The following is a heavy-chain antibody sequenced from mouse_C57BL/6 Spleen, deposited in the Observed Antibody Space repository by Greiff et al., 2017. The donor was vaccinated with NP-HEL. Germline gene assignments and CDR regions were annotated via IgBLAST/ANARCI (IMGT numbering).Heavy chain of an antibody. CDR1: GYTFTDYN. V-gene: IGHV1-77*01. D-gene: IGHD2-4*01. Sequence: QVQLQQSGAELVKPGASVKLSCKASGYTFTDYNMHWVKQRTGQGLEWIGRIDPDYGHTKYNQKFKGKATLTADKSSSTAYMQLSSLTSEDSAVYYCASTLLYYDYDGSYFAYWGQGTPVTVS. CDR3: ASTLLYYDYDGSYFAY. J-gene: IGHJ3*01. CDR2: IDPDYGHT.